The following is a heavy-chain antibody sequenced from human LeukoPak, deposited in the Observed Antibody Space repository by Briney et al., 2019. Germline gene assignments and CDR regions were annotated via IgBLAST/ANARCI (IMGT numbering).Heavy chain of an antibody. Sequence: SATLSLTCTVSGGSISSSSYYWGWIRQPPGKGLEWIGSIYYSGSTYYNPSLKSRFTISVDTSKNQFSLKLSSVTAADTAVYYCARRRHCSSTSCSYFDYWGQGTLVTVSS. CDR1: GGSISSSSYY. CDR2: IYYSGST. J-gene: IGHJ4*02. V-gene: IGHV4-39*01. D-gene: IGHD2-2*01. CDR3: ARRRHCSSTSCSYFDY.